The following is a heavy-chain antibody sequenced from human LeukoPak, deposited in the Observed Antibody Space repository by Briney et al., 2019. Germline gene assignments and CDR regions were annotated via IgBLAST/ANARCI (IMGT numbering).Heavy chain of an antibody. J-gene: IGHJ3*02. Sequence: GGSLRLSCAASGFTFSDYYMSWIRQAPGKGLEWLSYISSSGSTIYYADSVKGRFTISGDNARNSLYLQMNSLRAEDTALYYCARTSSSFYQDAFDIWGQGTMVTVSS. CDR1: GFTFSDYY. D-gene: IGHD6-13*01. CDR3: ARTSSSFYQDAFDI. V-gene: IGHV3-11*04. CDR2: ISSSGSTI.